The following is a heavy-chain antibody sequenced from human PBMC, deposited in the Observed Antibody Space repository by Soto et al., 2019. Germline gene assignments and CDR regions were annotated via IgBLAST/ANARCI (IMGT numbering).Heavy chain of an antibody. CDR3: AKDGGVTWTYYDYVWGSYPLDY. CDR2: ISYDGSNK. CDR1: GFTFSSYG. V-gene: IGHV3-30*18. J-gene: IGHJ4*02. Sequence: GSLRLSCATSGFTFSSYGLHWVRPAPGKGLEGVAVISYDGSNKYYADSVKGRFTISRDNSKNTLYLQMNSLRAEDTAVYYCAKDGGVTWTYYDYVWGSYPLDYWGQGTLVTVSS. D-gene: IGHD3-16*02.